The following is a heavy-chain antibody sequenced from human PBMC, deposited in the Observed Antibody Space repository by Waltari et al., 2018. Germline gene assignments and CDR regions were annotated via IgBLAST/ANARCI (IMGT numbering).Heavy chain of an antibody. J-gene: IGHJ4*02. CDR2: IIPIFGTA. CDR3: ARGRTVSSPSGLDY. D-gene: IGHD4-4*01. Sequence: QVQLVQSGAEGKKPGSSVRVSCKAHGGSVSSYAISWGRQAPGQGLEWMGGIIPIFGTANYAQNFQGRVTITADESTSTAYMELSRLRSEDTAVYYCARGRTVSSPSGLDYWGQGTLVTVSS. V-gene: IGHV1-69*01. CDR1: GGSVSSYA.